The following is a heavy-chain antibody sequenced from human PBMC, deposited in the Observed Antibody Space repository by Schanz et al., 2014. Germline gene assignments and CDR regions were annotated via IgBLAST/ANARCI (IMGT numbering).Heavy chain of an antibody. CDR1: GYNFTTYD. Sequence: QVQLVQSGAEVKKPGASVRVSCKAPGYNFTTYDVNWVRQAAGQGLEWMGWMNPTTGNRGYAQNFQGRVTMTRDTSLKTAYMEMTDLEVEDACFYNGAIHYGDRALWGQGTLIAVSS. CDR3: AIHYGDRAL. D-gene: IGHD4-17*01. J-gene: IGHJ4*02. CDR2: MNPTTGNR. V-gene: IGHV1-8*01.